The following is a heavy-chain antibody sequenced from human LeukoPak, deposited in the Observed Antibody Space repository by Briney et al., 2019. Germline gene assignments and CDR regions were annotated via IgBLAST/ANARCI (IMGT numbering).Heavy chain of an antibody. CDR1: NYSISNSLY. D-gene: IGHD4-17*01. Sequence: SETLSLTCSGSNYSISNSLYWGWLRQPPGKGLEWIGSIYRSGSTFYNPSLKSRDTISLDTSKNQYSLKLSSVTAADTAVYFCARGTYGYYRDVWRKGTTVTVSS. V-gene: IGHV4-38-2*02. CDR3: ARGTYGYYRDV. CDR2: IYRSGST. J-gene: IGHJ6*03.